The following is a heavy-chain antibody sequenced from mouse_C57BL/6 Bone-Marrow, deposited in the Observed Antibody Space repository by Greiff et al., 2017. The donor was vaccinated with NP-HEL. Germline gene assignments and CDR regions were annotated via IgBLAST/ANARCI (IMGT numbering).Heavy chain of an antibody. CDR3: ARSLLLLMFAY. Sequence: QVQLQQSGPELVKPGASVKISCKASGYAFSSSWMNWVKQRPGKGLEWIGRIYPGDGDTNYNGKFKGKATLTADKSSSTAYMQLSSLTSEDSAVYFCARSLLLLMFAYWGQGTLITVSA. CDR2: IYPGDGDT. J-gene: IGHJ3*01. D-gene: IGHD1-1*01. V-gene: IGHV1-82*01. CDR1: GYAFSSSW.